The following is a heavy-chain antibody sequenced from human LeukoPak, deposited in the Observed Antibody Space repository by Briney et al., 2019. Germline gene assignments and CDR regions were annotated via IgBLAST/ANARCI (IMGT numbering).Heavy chain of an antibody. CDR1: GYTFTSYA. Sequence: ASVKVSCKASGYTFTSYAMHWVRQAPGQRLEWMGWINAGNGNTKYSQKFQGRVTITRDTSASTAYMELSSLRSEDTAVYYCVRVSRYDFWSRPRGYAFDIWGQGTMVTVSS. D-gene: IGHD3-3*01. CDR3: VRVSRYDFWSRPRGYAFDI. J-gene: IGHJ3*02. CDR2: INAGNGNT. V-gene: IGHV1-3*01.